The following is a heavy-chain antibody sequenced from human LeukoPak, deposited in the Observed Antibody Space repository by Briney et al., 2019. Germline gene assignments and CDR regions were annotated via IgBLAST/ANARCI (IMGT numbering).Heavy chain of an antibody. J-gene: IGHJ3*02. CDR2: IYPGDSDT. V-gene: IGHV5-51*01. D-gene: IGHD3-22*01. CDR1: GYSFTSYW. Sequence: GESLKISCKGSGYSFTSYWIGWVRQMPGKGLEWMGIIYPGDSDTRYCPSFQGQVTISADKSIITAYLQWSSLKASDTAMYYCARANYDSSGYPPDAFDIWGQGTMVTVSS. CDR3: ARANYDSSGYPPDAFDI.